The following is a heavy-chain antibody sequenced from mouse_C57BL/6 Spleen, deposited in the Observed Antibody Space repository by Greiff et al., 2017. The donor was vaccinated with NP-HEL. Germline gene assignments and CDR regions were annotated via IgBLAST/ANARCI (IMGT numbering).Heavy chain of an antibody. J-gene: IGHJ4*01. Sequence: VESEGGLVQPGSSMKLSCTASGFTFSDYYMAWVRQVPEKGLEWVANINYDGSSTYYLDSLKSRFIISRDNSKNILYLQMSSLKSEDTATYYCARDRGPYYYGSSYAMDYWGQGTSVTVSS. CDR1: GFTFSDYY. D-gene: IGHD1-1*01. CDR3: ARDRGPYYYGSSYAMDY. V-gene: IGHV5-16*01. CDR2: INYDGSST.